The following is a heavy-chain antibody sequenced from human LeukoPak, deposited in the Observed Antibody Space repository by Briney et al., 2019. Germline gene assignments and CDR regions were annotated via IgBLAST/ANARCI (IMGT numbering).Heavy chain of an antibody. CDR3: ARRNWNLGSFDY. J-gene: IGHJ4*02. V-gene: IGHV4-34*01. Sequence: KASETLSLTCAVYGGSFSGYYWSWIRQPPGKGLEWIGEINHSGSTNYNPSLKSRVTISVDTSKYQFSLKLSSVTAADTAVYYCARRNWNLGSFDYWGQGTLVTVSS. CDR1: GGSFSGYY. CDR2: INHSGST. D-gene: IGHD1-7*01.